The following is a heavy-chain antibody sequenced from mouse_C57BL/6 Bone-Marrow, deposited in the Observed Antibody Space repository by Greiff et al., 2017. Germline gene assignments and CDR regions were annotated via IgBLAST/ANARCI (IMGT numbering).Heavy chain of an antibody. V-gene: IGHV1-52*01. CDR1: GYTFTSYW. D-gene: IGHD2-4*01. CDR3: GSLYDYDGDWYFDV. Sequence: VQLQQPGAELVRPGSSVKLSCKASGYTFTSYWMHWVKQRPIQGLEWIGNIDPSDSDTHYNQKFKDKATLTVDKSSSTAYMQLSSLTSEDSAVYYCGSLYDYDGDWYFDVWGTGTTVTVSS. J-gene: IGHJ1*03. CDR2: IDPSDSDT.